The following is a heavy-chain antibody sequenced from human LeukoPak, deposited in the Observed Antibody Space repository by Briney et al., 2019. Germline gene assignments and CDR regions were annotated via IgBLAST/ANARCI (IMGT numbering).Heavy chain of an antibody. Sequence: SETLSLTCAVYGGSFSGYYWSWIRQPAGKGLEWIGEINHSGSTNYNPSLKSRVTISVDTSKNQFSLKLSSVTAADTAVYYCARGYLVGYYDSSGYYYYFDYWGQGTLVTVSS. D-gene: IGHD3-22*01. CDR3: ARGYLVGYYDSSGYYYYFDY. J-gene: IGHJ4*02. V-gene: IGHV4-34*01. CDR1: GGSFSGYY. CDR2: INHSGST.